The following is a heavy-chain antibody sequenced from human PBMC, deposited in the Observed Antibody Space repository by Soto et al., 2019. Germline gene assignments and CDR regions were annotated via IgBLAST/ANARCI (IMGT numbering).Heavy chain of an antibody. V-gene: IGHV3-23*01. J-gene: IGHJ3*02. CDR1: GFTFSSYA. D-gene: IGHD2-15*01. Sequence: EVQLLESGGGLVQPGGSLRLSCAASGFTFSSYAMSWVRQAPGKGLEWVSAISGSGGSTYYADSVKGRFTISRDNSKNTLYLQMNSLRAEDTAVYYCAKVEEHCSCGSCYSLGAFDIWGQGTMVTVSS. CDR3: AKVEEHCSCGSCYSLGAFDI. CDR2: ISGSGGST.